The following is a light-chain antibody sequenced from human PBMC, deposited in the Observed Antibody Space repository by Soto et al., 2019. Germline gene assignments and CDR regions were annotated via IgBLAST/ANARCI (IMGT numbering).Light chain of an antibody. CDR1: QSLLHSNGYNF. CDR2: LGS. V-gene: IGKV2-28*01. Sequence: DIVMTQSPLCLPVTPGEPASISCRSSQSLLHSNGYNFLDWYLQKPGQSPQLLIYLGSNRASGVPDRFSGSASGTDFTLKISRVEAEDVGVYYCMQAVQTPPYTFGQGTKLEIK. CDR3: MQAVQTPPYT. J-gene: IGKJ2*01.